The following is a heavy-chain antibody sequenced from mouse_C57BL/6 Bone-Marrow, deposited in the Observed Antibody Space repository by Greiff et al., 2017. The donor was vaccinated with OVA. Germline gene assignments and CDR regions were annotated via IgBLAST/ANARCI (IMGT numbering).Heavy chain of an antibody. V-gene: IGHV1-15*01. Sequence: QVHVKQSGAELVRPGASVTLSCKASGYTFTDYEMHWVKQTPVHGLEWIGAIDPETGGTAYNQKFKGKAILTADKSSSTAYMELRSLPSEDSAVYYCTRGFYYYGSSYDYYAMDYWGQGTSVTVSS. D-gene: IGHD1-1*01. CDR1: GYTFTDYE. CDR2: IDPETGGT. J-gene: IGHJ4*01. CDR3: TRGFYYYGSSYDYYAMDY.